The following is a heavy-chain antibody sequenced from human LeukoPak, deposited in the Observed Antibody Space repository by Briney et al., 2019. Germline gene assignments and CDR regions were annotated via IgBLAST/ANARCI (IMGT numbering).Heavy chain of an antibody. CDR3: ARGGFWSGYHHFDY. CDR1: GGSFSGYY. D-gene: IGHD3-3*01. J-gene: IGHJ4*02. Sequence: SETLSLTCAVYGGSFSGYYWSWIRQPPGKGLEWIGEINHSGSTNYNPSLKSRVTISVDTSKNQFSLKLSSVTAADTAVCYCARGGFWSGYHHFDYWGQGTLVTVSS. CDR2: INHSGST. V-gene: IGHV4-34*01.